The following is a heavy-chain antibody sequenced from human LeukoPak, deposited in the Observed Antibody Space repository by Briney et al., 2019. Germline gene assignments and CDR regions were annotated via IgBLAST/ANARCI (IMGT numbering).Heavy chain of an antibody. D-gene: IGHD3-22*01. CDR3: ARTYYDSTFGY. CDR1: GGSISSSSYY. Sequence: SETLSLTCTVSGGSISSSSYYWGWIRQPPGKGLEWIGSIYYSGSTYYNPSLKSRVTISVDTSKNQFSLKLSSVTAADTAVYYCARTYYDSTFGYWGQGTLVTVSS. CDR2: IYYSGST. J-gene: IGHJ4*02. V-gene: IGHV4-39*01.